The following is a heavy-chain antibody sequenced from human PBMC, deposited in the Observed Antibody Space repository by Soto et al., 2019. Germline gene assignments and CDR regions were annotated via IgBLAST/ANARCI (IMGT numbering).Heavy chain of an antibody. D-gene: IGHD3-22*01. CDR1: GGTFSSYA. Sequence: VASVKVSCKASGGTFSSYAISWVRQAPGQGLEWMGGIIPIFGTANYAQKFQGRVTITADESTSTAYMELSSLRSEDTAVYYCARHYDSSGYYGYFDYWGQGTLVTVSS. CDR3: ARHYDSSGYYGYFDY. J-gene: IGHJ4*02. V-gene: IGHV1-69*13. CDR2: IIPIFGTA.